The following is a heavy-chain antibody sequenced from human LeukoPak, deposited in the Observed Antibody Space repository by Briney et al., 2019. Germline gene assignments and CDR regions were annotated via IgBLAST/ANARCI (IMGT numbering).Heavy chain of an antibody. CDR1: GFTFTNAW. V-gene: IGHV3-15*01. J-gene: IGHJ1*01. CDR2: IKGKTDGGTT. Sequence: PGGSLRLSCASSGFTFTNAWMSWVRQAPGKGLEWVGRIKGKTDGGTTDYAAPVKGRFTISRDDSKTTLYLQMNSLKSEDTAVYYCTTVRGSSYQYFQRWGQGTLVTVSS. D-gene: IGHD6-13*01. CDR3: TTVRGSSYQYFQR.